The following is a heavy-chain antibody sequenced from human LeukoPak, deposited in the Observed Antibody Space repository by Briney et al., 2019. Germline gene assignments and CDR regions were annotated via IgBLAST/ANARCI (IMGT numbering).Heavy chain of an antibody. V-gene: IGHV4-39*07. CDR1: GGSISSSSYY. CDR2: IYYSGST. J-gene: IGHJ4*02. Sequence: PSETLSLTCTVSGGSISSSSYYWGWIRQPPGKGLEWIGSIYYSGSTYYNPSLKSRVTISVDTSKNQFSLKLSSVTAADTAVYYCARGGDDYGDYLYFDYWGQGTLVTVSS. CDR3: ARGGDDYGDYLYFDY. D-gene: IGHD4-17*01.